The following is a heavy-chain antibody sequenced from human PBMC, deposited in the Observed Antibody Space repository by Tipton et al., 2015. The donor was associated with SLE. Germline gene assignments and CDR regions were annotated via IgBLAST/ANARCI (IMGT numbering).Heavy chain of an antibody. D-gene: IGHD4-17*01. CDR3: ARDQGDYGDYAVFEY. V-gene: IGHV3-53*05. CDR1: GFTVSSNY. J-gene: IGHJ4*02. CDR2: IFSGGST. Sequence: GSLRLSCAASGFTVSSNYMSWVRRAPGKGLEWVSVIFSGGSTYYADSVKGRFTISRDNSKNTLYLQMNSLRAEDTALYYCARDQGDYGDYAVFEYWGQGTLVTVSS.